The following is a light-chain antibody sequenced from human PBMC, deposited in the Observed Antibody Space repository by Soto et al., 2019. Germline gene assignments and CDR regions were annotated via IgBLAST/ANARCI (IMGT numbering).Light chain of an antibody. J-gene: IGLJ1*01. CDR3: SSYTTVFTYV. CDR2: EGS. V-gene: IGLV2-14*01. CDR1: RSDAGLYDY. Sequence: QSVLTQPASVSGSPGQSVTVSCTGTRSDAGLYDYVSWYQQHPGKSPKLIVYEGSHRPSGVSSRFSGSKSGNTASLTISGLQTEDEADYYCSSYTTVFTYVFGTGTKVTVL.